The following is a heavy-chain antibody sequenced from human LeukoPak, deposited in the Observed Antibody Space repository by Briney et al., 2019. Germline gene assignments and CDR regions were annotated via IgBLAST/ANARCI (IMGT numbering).Heavy chain of an antibody. D-gene: IGHD6-19*01. CDR2: ISWNSGSI. J-gene: IGHJ4*02. CDR3: ARDRLEAVAGTRCFDY. V-gene: IGHV3-9*01. CDR1: GFTFDDYA. Sequence: PGGSLRLSCAASGFTFDDYAMHWVRQAPGKGLEWVSGISWNSGSIGYADSVKGRFTISRDNSKNTLYLQMHSLRAEDTAVYFCARDRLEAVAGTRCFDYCGQGTLVTVSS.